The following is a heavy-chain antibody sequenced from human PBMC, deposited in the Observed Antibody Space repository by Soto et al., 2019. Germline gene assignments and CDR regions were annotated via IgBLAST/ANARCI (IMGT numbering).Heavy chain of an antibody. Sequence: GSLRLSCAASGFNFNNYAMSWVRQAPGEGLEWDSAISGSGGSTYYADSVKGRFTISRDNSKNTLYLQMNSLRAEDTAVYYCAKDYDSSGYYGYWGQGTLVTVSS. CDR1: GFNFNNYA. D-gene: IGHD3-22*01. V-gene: IGHV3-23*01. J-gene: IGHJ4*02. CDR2: ISGSGGST. CDR3: AKDYDSSGYYGY.